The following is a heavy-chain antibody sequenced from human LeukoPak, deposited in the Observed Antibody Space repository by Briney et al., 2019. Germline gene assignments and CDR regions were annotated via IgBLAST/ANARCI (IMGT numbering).Heavy chain of an antibody. J-gene: IGHJ4*02. CDR1: GGTISSYA. V-gene: IGHV1-69*13. CDR2: IIPIVGTT. D-gene: IGHD3-22*01. Sequence: SVKVSCKASGGTISSYAFSWVRQAPGQGLEWMGGIIPIVGTTSYAQMFQGRVTITADESTSTAYMELSSLRSEDTAVYYCARGGYYYDSSGYSHLPDYWGQGTLVTVSA. CDR3: ARGGYYYDSSGYSHLPDY.